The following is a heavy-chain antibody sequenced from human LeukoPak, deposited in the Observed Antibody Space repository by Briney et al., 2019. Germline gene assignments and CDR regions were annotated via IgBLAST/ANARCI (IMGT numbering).Heavy chain of an antibody. CDR1: GGSLSGYY. Sequence: PSETLSLTCAVYGGSLSGYYWSWIRQPPGKGLEWIGDINHNGDTNYNPSLASRVTMFIDTSKNQFSLKLSSVTAADTAVYYCARASSSGWLFFDYWGQGTLVTVSS. V-gene: IGHV4-34*01. CDR2: INHNGDT. J-gene: IGHJ4*02. CDR3: ARASSSGWLFFDY. D-gene: IGHD6-19*01.